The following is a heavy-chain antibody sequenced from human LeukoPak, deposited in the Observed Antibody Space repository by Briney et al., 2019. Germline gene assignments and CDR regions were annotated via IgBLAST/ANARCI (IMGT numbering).Heavy chain of an antibody. Sequence: PSETLSLTCTVSGGSISSSTYFWGWIRQPPGKGLEWIGSIYYSGSTFYNPSLKSRVTIFVDTSKNRFSLKLISVTAADTAVYYCARQGGYIISSFDSWGQGTLVTVSS. V-gene: IGHV4-39*01. CDR3: ARQGGYIISSFDS. J-gene: IGHJ4*02. D-gene: IGHD6-6*01. CDR2: IYYSGST. CDR1: GGSISSSTYF.